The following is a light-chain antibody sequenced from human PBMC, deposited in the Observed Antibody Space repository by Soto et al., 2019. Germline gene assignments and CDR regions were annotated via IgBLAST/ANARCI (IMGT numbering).Light chain of an antibody. J-gene: IGLJ2*01. CDR3: QSYDSRLSGWV. Sequence: QSVLTQPPSVSGAPGQRVTISCTGSSSNIGAGYDVHWYQQVPGTAPKLLMYGNSNRPSGVPDRFSGSKSGTSASLAITGIQAEDEADYYCQSYDSRLSGWVFGGGTKVTVL. CDR2: GNS. V-gene: IGLV1-40*01. CDR1: SSNIGAGYD.